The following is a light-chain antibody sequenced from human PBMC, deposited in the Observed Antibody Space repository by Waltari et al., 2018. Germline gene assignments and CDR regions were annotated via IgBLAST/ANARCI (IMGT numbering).Light chain of an antibody. CDR1: QGIGSY. Sequence: DIQLTQSPSFLSASVGDRVTITCRASQGIGSYLAWYQQKPGKAPTLLIYAASTLQRGVPSRFSGSYSGTEFTLTISSLQPEDFASYFCQQLHSYPRTFGGGTKMEI. J-gene: IGKJ4*01. V-gene: IGKV1-9*01. CDR2: AAS. CDR3: QQLHSYPRT.